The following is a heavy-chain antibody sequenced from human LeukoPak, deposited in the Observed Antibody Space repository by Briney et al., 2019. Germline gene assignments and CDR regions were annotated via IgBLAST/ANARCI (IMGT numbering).Heavy chain of an antibody. D-gene: IGHD6-19*01. V-gene: IGHV1-3*01. CDR2: INAGNGNT. J-gene: IGHJ1*01. Sequence: ASVKVSCKASGYTFTSYAMHWARQAPGQRLEWMGWINAGNGNTKYSQKFQGRVTITRDTSASTAYMELSSLRSEDTAVYYCASGSSGWGTAEYFQHWGQGTLVTVSS. CDR3: ASGSSGWGTAEYFQH. CDR1: GYTFTSYA.